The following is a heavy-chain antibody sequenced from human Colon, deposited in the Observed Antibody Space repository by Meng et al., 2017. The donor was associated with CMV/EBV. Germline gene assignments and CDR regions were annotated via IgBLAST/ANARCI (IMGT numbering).Heavy chain of an antibody. CDR2: IRYNGITE. Sequence: GSPIPPRPSPGFSLSDYGMHWVRLAPATGLEWMTFIRYNGITEYYSSSVKGRFTVSRDNSKHTLYLQLTGLRADDTAVYYCAKERLKHSGWYEGFDYWGQGTLVTVSS. D-gene: IGHD6-19*01. CDR3: AKERLKHSGWYEGFDY. J-gene: IGHJ4*02. V-gene: IGHV3-30*02. CDR1: GFSLSDYG.